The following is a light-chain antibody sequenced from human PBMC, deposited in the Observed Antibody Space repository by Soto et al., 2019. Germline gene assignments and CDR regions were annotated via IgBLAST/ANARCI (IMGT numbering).Light chain of an antibody. CDR1: SSDVGSYDL. V-gene: IGLV2-23*03. J-gene: IGLJ2*01. CDR2: EGS. Sequence: QSALTQPASVSGSPGQSITISCTGTSSDVGSYDLVSWYQQHPGKAPQLMIYEGSKRPSGVSNRFSGSKSGNTASLTIFGLQAEDEADYYCCSYAGTSTFDVVFGGGTKLTVL. CDR3: CSYAGTSTFDVV.